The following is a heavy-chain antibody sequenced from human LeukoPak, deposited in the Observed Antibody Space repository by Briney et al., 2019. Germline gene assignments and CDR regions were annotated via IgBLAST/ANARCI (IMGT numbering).Heavy chain of an antibody. J-gene: IGHJ4*02. CDR1: GGSFSGYY. Sequence: PSETLSLTCAVYGGSFSGYYWSWIRQPPGKGLEWIGEINHSGSTNYNPSLKSRVTISVDTSKNQFSLKLSSVTAADTAVYYCAGGGLFFGVVRQQKPFDYWGQGTLVTVSS. V-gene: IGHV4-34*01. CDR3: AGGGLFFGVVRQQKPFDY. CDR2: INHSGST. D-gene: IGHD3-3*01.